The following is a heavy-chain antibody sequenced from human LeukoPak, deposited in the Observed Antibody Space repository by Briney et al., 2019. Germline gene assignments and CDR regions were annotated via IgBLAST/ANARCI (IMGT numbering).Heavy chain of an antibody. CDR1: GFTFSRYG. D-gene: IGHD6-13*01. V-gene: IGHV3-30*02. CDR2: IRYDGSNK. J-gene: IGHJ4*02. CDR3: AKGSLSIAAAMVQVY. Sequence: GGSLRLSCAASGFTFSRYGMHWVRQAPGKGLEWVAFIRYDGSNKYYADSVKGRFTISRDNSKNTLYLQMNSLRAEDTAVYYCAKGSLSIAAAMVQVYWGQGTLVTVSS.